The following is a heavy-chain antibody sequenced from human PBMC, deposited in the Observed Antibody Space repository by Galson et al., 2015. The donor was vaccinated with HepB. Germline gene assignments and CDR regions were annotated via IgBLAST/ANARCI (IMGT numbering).Heavy chain of an antibody. CDR2: ISGSGGTT. Sequence: SLRLSCAASGFTFSGSAMRWVRQAPGKGPEWVSVISGSGGTTYYADSVKGRFTISRDNSKNTLYLQMNSLRAEGTAVYYCAKEEGYIFGLPDYWGQGVLVTVSS. CDR3: AKEEGYIFGLPDY. V-gene: IGHV3-23*01. CDR1: GFTFSGSA. J-gene: IGHJ4*02. D-gene: IGHD3-3*02.